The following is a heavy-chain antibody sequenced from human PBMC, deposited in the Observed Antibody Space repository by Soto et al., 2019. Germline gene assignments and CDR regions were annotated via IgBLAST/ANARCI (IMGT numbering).Heavy chain of an antibody. CDR1: GGTFSSYA. D-gene: IGHD6-13*01. V-gene: IGHV1-69*06. CDR2: IIPIFGTA. Sequence: SVKVSCKASGGTFSSYAISWVRQAPGQGLEWMGGIIPIFGTANYAQKFQGRVTITADKSTSTAYMELNSLRSEDTAVYYCARDLLRGYSSSWPPGSGTNWFDPWGQGTLVTVSS. J-gene: IGHJ5*02. CDR3: ARDLLRGYSSSWPPGSGTNWFDP.